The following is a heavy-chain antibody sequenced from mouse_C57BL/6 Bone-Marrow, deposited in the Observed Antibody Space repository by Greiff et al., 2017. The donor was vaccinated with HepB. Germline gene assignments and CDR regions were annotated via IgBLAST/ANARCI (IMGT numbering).Heavy chain of an antibody. Sequence: EVKLVESGGGLVKPGGSLKLSCAASGFTFSSYTMSWVRQTPEKRLEWVATISGGGGNTYYPDSVKGRFTISRDNAKNTLYLQMSSLRSEDTALYYCARHDYGSSYAWFAYWGQGTLVTVSA. V-gene: IGHV5-9*01. CDR1: GFTFSSYT. J-gene: IGHJ3*01. D-gene: IGHD1-1*01. CDR2: ISGGGGNT. CDR3: ARHDYGSSYAWFAY.